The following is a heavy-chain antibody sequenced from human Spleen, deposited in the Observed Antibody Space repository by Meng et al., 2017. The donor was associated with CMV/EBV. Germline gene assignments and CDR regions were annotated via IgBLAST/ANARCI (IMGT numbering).Heavy chain of an antibody. J-gene: IGHJ4*02. Sequence: AASGFTVSSNYMSWVRQAPGKGLEWVSVIYSGGSTYYADSVKGRFTISRDNSKNTLYLQMNSLRAEDTAVYYCARPRDGYNYYVDYWGQGTLVTVSS. CDR3: ARPRDGYNYYVDY. CDR2: IYSGGST. V-gene: IGHV3-53*01. D-gene: IGHD5-24*01. CDR1: GFTVSSNY.